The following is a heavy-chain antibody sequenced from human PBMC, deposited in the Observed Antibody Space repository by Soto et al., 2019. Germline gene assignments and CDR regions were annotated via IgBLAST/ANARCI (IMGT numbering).Heavy chain of an antibody. CDR3: AKEINPIVVVTGQVDY. CDR1: GFNFSSYA. Sequence: GGSMRLSCAASGFNFSSYAMSWVRQDTGKGLEWVSAISGSGGSTYYADSVKGRFTISRDNSKNTLYLQMNSLRAEDTAVYYCAKEINPIVVVTGQVDYWGQGTLVTVSS. J-gene: IGHJ4*02. D-gene: IGHD3-22*01. V-gene: IGHV3-23*01. CDR2: ISGSGGST.